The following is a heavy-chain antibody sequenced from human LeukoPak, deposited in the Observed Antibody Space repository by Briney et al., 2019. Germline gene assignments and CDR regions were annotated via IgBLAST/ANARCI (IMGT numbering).Heavy chain of an antibody. CDR1: GYTFTGYY. Sequence: GAPVKVSCKASGYTFTGYYMHWVRQAPGQGLEWMGWINPNSGGTNYAQKFQGRVTMTRDTSISTAYMELSRLRSDDTAVYYCARGGCGGDCYSDWFDPWGQGTLVTVSS. CDR2: INPNSGGT. V-gene: IGHV1-2*02. D-gene: IGHD2-21*02. J-gene: IGHJ5*02. CDR3: ARGGCGGDCYSDWFDP.